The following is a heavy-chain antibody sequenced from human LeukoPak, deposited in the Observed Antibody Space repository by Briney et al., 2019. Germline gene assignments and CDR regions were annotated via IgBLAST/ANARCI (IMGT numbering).Heavy chain of an antibody. V-gene: IGHV4-34*01. J-gene: IGHJ6*03. CDR3: ARPLYRITGTTWPYYYMDV. Sequence: PSETLSLTCAVYGGSFSGHYWSWIRQPPGKGLEWIGEINHSGSTNYNPSLKSRVTISVDTSKNQFSLKLSSVTAADTAVYYCARPLYRITGTTWPYYYMDVWGKGTTVTVSS. D-gene: IGHD1-7*01. CDR2: INHSGST. CDR1: GGSFSGHY.